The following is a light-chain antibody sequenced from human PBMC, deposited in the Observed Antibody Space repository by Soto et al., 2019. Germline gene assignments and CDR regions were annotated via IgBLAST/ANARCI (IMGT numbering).Light chain of an antibody. CDR2: DVS. J-gene: IGLJ2*01. Sequence: QSALTQPRSVSGSPGQSVTISCTGTSSDVGGYNYVSWYQQHPGKAPKLMIYDVSKRPSGVPDRFSGSTSGNTASLTISGLQAEDEADYYCCSYAGSYVFGGGTKHTVL. V-gene: IGLV2-11*01. CDR3: CSYAGSYV. CDR1: SSDVGGYNY.